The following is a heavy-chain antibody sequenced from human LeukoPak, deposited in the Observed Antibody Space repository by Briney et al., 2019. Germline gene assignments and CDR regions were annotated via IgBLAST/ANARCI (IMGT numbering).Heavy chain of an antibody. Sequence: SLSCAASGFTFSWFGMDWVSQAQGKGLEWGAVISYDGSNKYYADSVKGRFTISRDNSKNTLYLQMNSLRAEDTAVYYCAKEDTLYRAFDIWGQGTMVTVSS. J-gene: IGHJ3*02. D-gene: IGHD2-2*02. CDR2: ISYDGSNK. CDR1: GFTFSWFG. V-gene: IGHV3-30*18. CDR3: AKEDTLYRAFDI.